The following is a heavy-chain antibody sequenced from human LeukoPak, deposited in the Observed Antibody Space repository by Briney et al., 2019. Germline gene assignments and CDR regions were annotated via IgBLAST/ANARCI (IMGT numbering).Heavy chain of an antibody. CDR2: INPNSGGT. CDR1: GYTFTGYY. V-gene: IGHV1-2*02. Sequence: ASVKVPCKASGYTFTGYYMHWVRQAPGQGLEWMGWINPNSGGTNYAQKFQGRVTMTRDTSISTAYMELSRLRSDDTAVYYCARDRPSWELPFDYWGQGTLVTVSS. J-gene: IGHJ4*02. CDR3: ARDRPSWELPFDY. D-gene: IGHD1-26*01.